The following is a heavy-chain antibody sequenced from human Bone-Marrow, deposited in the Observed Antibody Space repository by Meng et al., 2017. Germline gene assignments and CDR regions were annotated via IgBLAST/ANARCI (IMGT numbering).Heavy chain of an antibody. CDR1: GGSISSGSYY. D-gene: IGHD2-15*01. CDR3: ARGRASCSSGGCSLGWFDP. J-gene: IGHJ5*02. Sequence: QRQASAPELVHPTHPRSPRCTVSGGSISSGSYYWSWIRQPAGKGLEWIGRIYTSGSTNYNPSLKSRVTISVDTSKNQFSLKLSSVTAADTAVYYCARGRASCSSGGCSLGWFDPWGQGTLVTVSS. V-gene: IGHV4-61*02. CDR2: IYTSGST.